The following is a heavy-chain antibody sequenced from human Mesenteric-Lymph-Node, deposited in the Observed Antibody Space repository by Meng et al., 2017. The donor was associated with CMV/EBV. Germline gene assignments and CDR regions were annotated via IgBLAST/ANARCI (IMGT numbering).Heavy chain of an antibody. J-gene: IGHJ4*02. Sequence: GESLKISCAASGFTFSSYAMHWVRQAPGKGLEWVAVISYDGSNKYYADSVKGRFTISRDNAKNTLYLQMNSLRAEDTAVYYCGSSEYSNKFDYWGQGTLVTVSS. CDR1: GFTFSSYA. CDR2: ISYDGSNK. V-gene: IGHV3-30-3*01. D-gene: IGHD6-13*01. CDR3: GSSEYSNKFDY.